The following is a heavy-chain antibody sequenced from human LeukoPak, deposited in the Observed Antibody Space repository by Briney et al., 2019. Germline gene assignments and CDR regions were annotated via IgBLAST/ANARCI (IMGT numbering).Heavy chain of an antibody. CDR3: ARFPRYSGHAFDI. Sequence: PSETLSLTCTVSGGSISSYYWSWIRQPAGKGLEWIGRIYTSGGTNYNPSLKSRVTMSVDTSKNQFSLKLSSVTPEDTAVYYCARFPRYSGHAFDIWGQGTMVTVSS. V-gene: IGHV4-4*07. J-gene: IGHJ3*02. CDR2: IYTSGGT. D-gene: IGHD1-26*01. CDR1: GGSISSYY.